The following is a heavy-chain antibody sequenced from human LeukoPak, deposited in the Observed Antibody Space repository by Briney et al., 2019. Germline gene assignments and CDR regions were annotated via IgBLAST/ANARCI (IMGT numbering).Heavy chain of an antibody. D-gene: IGHD3-10*01. CDR3: ARGPNLLLRFKD. CDR1: GGSVSSGSYY. CDR2: IYYSGST. V-gene: IGHV4-61*01. Sequence: SETLSLTCTVSGGSVSSGSYYWSWIRQPPGKGLEWIGYIYYSGSTNYNPSLKSRVTISVDTSKNQFSLKLSSVTAADTAVYYCARGPNLLLRFKDWGQGTLVTVSS. J-gene: IGHJ4*02.